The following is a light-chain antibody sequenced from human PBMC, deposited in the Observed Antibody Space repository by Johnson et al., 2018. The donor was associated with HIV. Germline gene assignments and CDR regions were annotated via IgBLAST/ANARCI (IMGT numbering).Light chain of an antibody. CDR1: SSNIGNNY. V-gene: IGLV1-51*01. CDR3: GTWDSSLTSYV. Sequence: QAVLTQPPSVSAAPGQKVTISCSGSSSNIGNNYVSWYQQFTGTAPKLLIYDSDKRPSGIPGRFSGSKSGPSATLGITGLQTGDEADYYCGTWDSSLTSYVFGAGTKVTVL. CDR2: DSD. J-gene: IGLJ1*01.